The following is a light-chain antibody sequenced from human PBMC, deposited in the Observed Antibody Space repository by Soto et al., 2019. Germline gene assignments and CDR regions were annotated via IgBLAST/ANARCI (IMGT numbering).Light chain of an antibody. CDR1: QSVSSN. CDR3: QQYDSWPLT. V-gene: IGKV3-15*01. Sequence: EIVMTQSTASLSVSPGERATFSYRASQSVSSNLAWYQEKPGQAPRLLIYGASTRATGIPARFSGSGSGTEFTLTISSLQSEDFAVYYCQQYDSWPLTFGGGTKVEIK. CDR2: GAS. J-gene: IGKJ4*01.